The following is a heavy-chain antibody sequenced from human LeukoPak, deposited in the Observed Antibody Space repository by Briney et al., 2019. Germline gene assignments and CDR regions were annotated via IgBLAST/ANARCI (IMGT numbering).Heavy chain of an antibody. CDR2: IRYDGSNK. J-gene: IGHJ4*02. Sequence: GGSLRLSCAASGFTFSSYGMQWLRQAPGKGLEWVALIRYDGSNKYYADSVKGRFTISRDNSKKTLYLQMNSLRTEDTALYYCARGRYFAWTHRPQFDYWGQGTLVTVSS. CDR3: ARGRYFAWTHRPQFDY. CDR1: GFTFSSYG. D-gene: IGHD3-9*01. V-gene: IGHV3-30*02.